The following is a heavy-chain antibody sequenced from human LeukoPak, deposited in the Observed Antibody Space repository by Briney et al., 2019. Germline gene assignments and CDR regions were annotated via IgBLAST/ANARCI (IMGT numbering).Heavy chain of an antibody. Sequence: SETLSLTCTVSGGSISSSSYYWGWIRQPPGKGLEWIGSIYYTGSTYYNPSLKSRVSISVDTSKNQFSLKVTSVTAADTAVFYCARRVAGTAYFDYWGQGTLVTVSS. CDR2: IYYTGST. J-gene: IGHJ4*02. D-gene: IGHD6-19*01. V-gene: IGHV4-39*01. CDR3: ARRVAGTAYFDY. CDR1: GGSISSSSYY.